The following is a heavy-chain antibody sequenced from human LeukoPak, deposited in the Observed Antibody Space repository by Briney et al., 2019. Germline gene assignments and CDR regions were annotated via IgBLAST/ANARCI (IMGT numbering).Heavy chain of an antibody. Sequence: SETLSLTCTVSGGSISSSSYYWGWIRQPPEKGLEWIGSIYYSGSTYYNPSLKSRVTISVDTSKNQFSLKLSSVTAADTAVYYCARDAVNYSSRYNWFDPWGQGTLVTVSS. D-gene: IGHD6-13*01. J-gene: IGHJ5*02. CDR3: ARDAVNYSSRYNWFDP. CDR2: IYYSGST. V-gene: IGHV4-39*07. CDR1: GGSISSSSYY.